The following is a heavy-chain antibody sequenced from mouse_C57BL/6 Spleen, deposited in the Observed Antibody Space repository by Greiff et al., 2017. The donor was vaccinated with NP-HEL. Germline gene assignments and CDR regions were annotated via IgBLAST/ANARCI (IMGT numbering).Heavy chain of an antibody. D-gene: IGHD2-2*01. CDR3: ARRGSTMVTTDYAMDY. CDR2: ISSGSSTI. Sequence: EVKLVESGGGLVKPGGSLKLSCAASGFTFSDYGMHWVRQAPEKGLEWVAYISSGSSTIYYADTVKGRFTIFRDNAKNTLFLQMTSLRSEDTAMYYCARRGSTMVTTDYAMDYWGQGTSVTVSS. CDR1: GFTFSDYG. V-gene: IGHV5-17*01. J-gene: IGHJ4*01.